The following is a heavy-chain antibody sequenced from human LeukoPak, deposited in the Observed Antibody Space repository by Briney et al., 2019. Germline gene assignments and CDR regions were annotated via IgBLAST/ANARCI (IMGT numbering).Heavy chain of an antibody. J-gene: IGHJ3*02. Sequence: SETLSLTCTVSGGSMSSYYWSWIRQPPGKGLEWIGYIYYSGSTNYNPSLKSRVTISVDTSKNQFSLKLSSVTAADTAVYYCARGVTYYYDSSGITPDAFDIWGQGTMVTVSS. D-gene: IGHD3-22*01. CDR3: ARGVTYYYDSSGITPDAFDI. CDR2: IYYSGST. V-gene: IGHV4-59*01. CDR1: GGSMSSYY.